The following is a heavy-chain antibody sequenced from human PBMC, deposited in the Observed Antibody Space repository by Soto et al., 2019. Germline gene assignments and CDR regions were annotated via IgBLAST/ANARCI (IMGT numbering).Heavy chain of an antibody. CDR1: GGSFSGYY. J-gene: IGHJ5*02. CDR2: INHSGST. Sequence: SETLSLTCAVYGGSFSGYYWSWIRQPPGKGLEWIGEINHSGSTNYNPSLKSRVTISVDTSKNQFSLKLSSVTAADTAVYYCARLRFLSRWFDPWGQGTLVTVSS. V-gene: IGHV4-34*01. D-gene: IGHD2-2*01. CDR3: ARLRFLSRWFDP.